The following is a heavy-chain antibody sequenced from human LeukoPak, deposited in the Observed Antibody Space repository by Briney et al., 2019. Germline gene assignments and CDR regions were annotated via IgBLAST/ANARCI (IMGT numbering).Heavy chain of an antibody. V-gene: IGHV4-59*01. J-gene: IGHJ3*02. CDR1: GGSISSYY. D-gene: IGHD3-22*01. CDR2: IYYSGST. Sequence: PSETLSLTCTVSGGSISSYYWSWIRQPPGKGLEWIGYIYYSGSTNYNPSLKSRVTISVDTSKNQFSLKLSSVTAADTAVYYCARGYYDTDVAFDIWGQGTTVTVSS. CDR3: ARGYYDTDVAFDI.